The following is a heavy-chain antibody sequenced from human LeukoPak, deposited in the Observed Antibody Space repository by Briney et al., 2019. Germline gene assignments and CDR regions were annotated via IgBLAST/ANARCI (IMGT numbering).Heavy chain of an antibody. CDR2: ISSSGSTI. Sequence: GGSLRLSCAASRLTFSDYYMTWIRQAPGKGLEWVSYISSSGSTIYYADSVKGRFTISRDNAKNSLYLQMNSLRAEDTAVYYCARGIAAAGLDYWGQGTLVTVSS. D-gene: IGHD6-13*01. J-gene: IGHJ4*02. CDR1: RLTFSDYY. V-gene: IGHV3-11*04. CDR3: ARGIAAAGLDY.